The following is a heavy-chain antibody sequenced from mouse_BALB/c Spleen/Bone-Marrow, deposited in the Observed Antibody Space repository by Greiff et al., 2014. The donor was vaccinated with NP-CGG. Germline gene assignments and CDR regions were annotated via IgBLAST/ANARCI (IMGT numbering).Heavy chain of an antibody. CDR2: IDPANGNI. D-gene: IGHD1-1*01. Sequence: EVQRVESGAELVKPGASVKLSCTASGFNIKDTYMHWVKQRPEQGLEWIGRIDPANGNIKYDPKFQGKATITADTSSNTAYLQLSSLTSEDTAFYYCAPYYYGRWFANWGQGTLVTVSA. J-gene: IGHJ3*01. CDR3: APYYYGRWFAN. V-gene: IGHV14-3*02. CDR1: GFNIKDTY.